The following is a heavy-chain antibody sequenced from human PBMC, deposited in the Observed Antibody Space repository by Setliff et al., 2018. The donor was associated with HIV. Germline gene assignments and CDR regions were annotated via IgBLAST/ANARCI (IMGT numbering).Heavy chain of an antibody. CDR2: IYYSGST. Sequence: PSETLSLTCSVSGDSISSSSYYWGWIRQPPGKGLEWIGSIYYSGSTNYNPSLKSRVTISVDTSKNQFSLKLSYVTAADTAVYYCARVRRDGYNYRLVDYWGQGTLVTVSS. CDR3: ARVRRDGYNYRLVDY. D-gene: IGHD5-12*01. J-gene: IGHJ4*02. V-gene: IGHV4-39*07. CDR1: GDSISSSSYY.